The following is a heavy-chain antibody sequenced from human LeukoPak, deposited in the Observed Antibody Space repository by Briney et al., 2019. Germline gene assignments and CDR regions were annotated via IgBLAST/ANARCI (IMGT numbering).Heavy chain of an antibody. Sequence: ASVKVSCKASGGTFSSYTISWVRQAPGQGLEWMGWISAYNGNTNYAQRLQGRVTMTTDTSTSTAYMELRSLRSDDTAVYYCAGMWFGELSGIWGQGTMVTVSS. D-gene: IGHD3-10*01. V-gene: IGHV1-18*01. CDR2: ISAYNGNT. J-gene: IGHJ3*02. CDR3: AGMWFGELSGI. CDR1: GGTFSSYT.